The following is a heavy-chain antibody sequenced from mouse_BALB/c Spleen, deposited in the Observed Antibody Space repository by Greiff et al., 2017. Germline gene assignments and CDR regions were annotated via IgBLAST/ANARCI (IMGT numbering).Heavy chain of an antibody. D-gene: IGHD2-1*01. CDR1: GYTFTSYW. CDR3: ARGIYYGAMDY. V-gene: IGHV1-7*01. J-gene: IGHJ4*01. Sequence: QVQLQQSGAELAKPGASVKMSCKASGYTFTSYWMHWVKQRPGQGLEWIGYINPSTGYTEYNQKFKDKATLTADKSSSTADMQLSSLTSEDSAVYYCARGIYYGAMDYWGQGTSVTVSS. CDR2: INPSTGYT.